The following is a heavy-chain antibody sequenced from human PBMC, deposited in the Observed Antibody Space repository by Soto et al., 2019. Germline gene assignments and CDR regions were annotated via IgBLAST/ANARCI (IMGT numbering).Heavy chain of an antibody. V-gene: IGHV3-30-3*01. J-gene: IGHJ4*02. CDR2: ISYDGSNK. D-gene: IGHD3-10*01. CDR1: GFTFSSYA. CDR3: ARDREFGRTSPYFDF. Sequence: GGSLRLSCAASGFTFSSYAMHWVRQAPGKGLEWVAVISYDGSNKYYADSVKGRFTISRDNSENTVYLKMDSLRVEDTAMYYCARDREFGRTSPYFDFWGQGALVTVSS.